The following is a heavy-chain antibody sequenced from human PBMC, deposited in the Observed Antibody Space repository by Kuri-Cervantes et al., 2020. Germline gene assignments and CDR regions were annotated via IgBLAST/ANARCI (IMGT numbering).Heavy chain of an antibody. CDR3: AKSSGVGATGSFFFDY. CDR2: ISGSGGSK. Sequence: GESLKISCAASGFTFSSYAMSWVRQAPGKGLEWVSAISGSGGSKYYADSVKGRFTISRDNSKNTLYLQMNSLIPEDTAVYFCAKSSGVGATGSFFFDYWGHGTLVTVSS. D-gene: IGHD1-26*01. V-gene: IGHV3-23*01. CDR1: GFTFSSYA. J-gene: IGHJ4*01.